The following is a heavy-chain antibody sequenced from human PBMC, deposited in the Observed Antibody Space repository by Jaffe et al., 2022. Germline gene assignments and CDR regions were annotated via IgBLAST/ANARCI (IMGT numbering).Heavy chain of an antibody. D-gene: IGHD3-16*02. CDR1: GGSVSSGSYY. V-gene: IGHV4-61*01. Sequence: QVQLQESGPGLVKPSETLSLTCTVSGGSVSSGSYYWSWIRQPPGKGLEWIGYIYYSGSTNYNPSLKSRVTISVDTSKNQFSLKLSSVTAADTAVYYCARVLKDYIWGSYRYRGGGADYWGQGTLVTVSS. CDR2: IYYSGST. J-gene: IGHJ4*02. CDR3: ARVLKDYIWGSYRYRGGGADY.